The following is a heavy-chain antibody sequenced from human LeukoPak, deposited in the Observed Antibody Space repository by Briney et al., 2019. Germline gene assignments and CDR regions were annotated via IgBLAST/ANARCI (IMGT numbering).Heavy chain of an antibody. CDR3: ARAVHYYDSSGSTLNFDY. CDR2: INPSGGST. J-gene: IGHJ4*02. Sequence: ASVKVSCKASGYTFTSYGISWVRQAPGQGLEWMGIINPSGGSTSYAQKFQGRVTMTRDTSTSTVYMELSSLRSEDTAVYYCARAVHYYDSSGSTLNFDYWGQGTLVTVSS. V-gene: IGHV1-46*01. D-gene: IGHD3-22*01. CDR1: GYTFTSYG.